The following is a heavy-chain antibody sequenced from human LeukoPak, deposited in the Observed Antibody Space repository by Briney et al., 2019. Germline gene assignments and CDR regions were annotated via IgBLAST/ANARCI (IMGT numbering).Heavy chain of an antibody. Sequence: GGSLRLSCAASGFTFSSYSMNWVRQAPGKGLEWVSSISSSSSYIYYADSVKGRFTISRDNAKNSLYLQMNSLRAEDTAVYYCASDHITMVRGVYAFDIWGQGTMVTVSS. V-gene: IGHV3-21*01. CDR2: ISSSSSYI. J-gene: IGHJ3*02. D-gene: IGHD3-10*01. CDR3: ASDHITMVRGVYAFDI. CDR1: GFTFSSYS.